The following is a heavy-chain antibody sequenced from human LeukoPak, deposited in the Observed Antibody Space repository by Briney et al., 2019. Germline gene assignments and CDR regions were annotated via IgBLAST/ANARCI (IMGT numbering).Heavy chain of an antibody. CDR3: ARLEAIGGTDLDY. D-gene: IGHD3-10*01. CDR2: IYYSGST. Sequence: SETLSLTCTVSGGSISSSSYYWGWIRQPPGKGLEWIGSIYYSGSTYYNPSLKSRVTISVDTSKNQFSLKLSSVTAADTAVYYCARLEAIGGTDLDYWGQGTLVTVSS. V-gene: IGHV4-39*01. J-gene: IGHJ4*02. CDR1: GGSISSSSYY.